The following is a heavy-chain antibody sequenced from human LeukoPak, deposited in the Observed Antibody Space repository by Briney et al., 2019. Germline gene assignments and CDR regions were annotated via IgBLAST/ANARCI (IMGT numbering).Heavy chain of an antibody. Sequence: PSETLSLTCTVYGWSFSGFYWSWIRQPPGKGLESIVEINHSGSTSYQPSLKSRVSISLDTSKNHVSLNLYSLTAADTAVYYCARGPYRSAIRGAYESWGQGTLVTVSS. V-gene: IGHV4-34*01. CDR1: GWSFSGFY. CDR2: INHSGST. CDR3: ARGPYRSAIRGAYES. J-gene: IGHJ5*02. D-gene: IGHD3-10*01.